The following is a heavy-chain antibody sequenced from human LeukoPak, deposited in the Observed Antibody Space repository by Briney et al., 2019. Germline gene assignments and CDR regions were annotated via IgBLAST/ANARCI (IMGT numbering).Heavy chain of an antibody. Sequence: GRSLRLSCVGSGFSFDDFAMHWVRQVPGKGLEWVSGLTWNSGTFGYADSVKGRFTISRDNSKNTLFLQMNSLKSEDTAVYYCVTEVSGSFPTWGQGTLVTVSS. V-gene: IGHV3-9*01. CDR3: VTEVSGSFPT. CDR1: GFSFDDFA. J-gene: IGHJ4*02. D-gene: IGHD1-26*01. CDR2: LTWNSGTF.